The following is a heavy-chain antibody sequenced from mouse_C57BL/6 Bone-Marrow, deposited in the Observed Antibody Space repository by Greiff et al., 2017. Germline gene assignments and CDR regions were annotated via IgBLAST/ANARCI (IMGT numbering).Heavy chain of an antibody. D-gene: IGHD1-1*01. CDR3: ARSGYYGSPFAY. CDR2: IYPRSGNT. J-gene: IGHJ3*01. V-gene: IGHV1-81*01. CDR1: GYTFTSYG. Sequence: QVQLQQSGAELARPGASVKLSCKASGYTFTSYGISWVKQRTGQGLEWIGEIYPRSGNTYYNEKFKGKATLTADKSSSTAYMELRSLTSEDSAVYFCARSGYYGSPFAYWGQGTLVTASA.